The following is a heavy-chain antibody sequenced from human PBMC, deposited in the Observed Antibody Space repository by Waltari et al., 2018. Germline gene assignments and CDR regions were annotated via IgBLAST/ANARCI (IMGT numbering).Heavy chain of an antibody. CDR3: ARWAPSHCSSGTCSEYYFDS. J-gene: IGHJ4*02. V-gene: IGHV4-34*01. Sequence: QVQLQQWGAGLLNPSATLSLTCTVYDGSPSGFFWVWFRQPPGKGLEWIGEISHGGSTNYNPSLKSRGTISVDTSKDQFSLKVNSMTAADTAVYYCARWAPSHCSSGTCSEYYFDSWGQGTLVTVSS. D-gene: IGHD6-19*01. CDR1: DGSPSGFF. CDR2: ISHGGST.